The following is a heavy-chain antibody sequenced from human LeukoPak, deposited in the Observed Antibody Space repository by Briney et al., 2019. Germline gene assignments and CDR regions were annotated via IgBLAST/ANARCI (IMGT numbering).Heavy chain of an antibody. V-gene: IGHV3-53*01. D-gene: IGHD2-15*01. CDR3: ARRVGEYSHPYDY. J-gene: IGHJ4*02. CDR1: GFTVSSNS. CDR2: IYSGGKT. Sequence: GGSLRLSCTVSGFTVSSNSWSWVRQAPGKGLEWVSFIYSGGKTHSSDYVKGRFTISRDNSKNTLYLQMSSLRAEDTAIYYCARRVGEYSHPYDYWGQGTLVTVSS.